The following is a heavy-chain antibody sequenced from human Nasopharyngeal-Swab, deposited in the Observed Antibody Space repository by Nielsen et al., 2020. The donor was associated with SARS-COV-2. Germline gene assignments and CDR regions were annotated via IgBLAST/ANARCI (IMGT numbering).Heavy chain of an antibody. Sequence: GESLKISCAASGFIFNVYGMHWVRQAPGKGLEWVAFIRYDGRSKNYADSVKGRFTISRDNSKNTLYLQMNSLRAEDTAVYYCAKETTGPVPPNTLRYNWFDPWGQGTLVTVSS. CDR3: AKETTGPVPPNTLRYNWFDP. V-gene: IGHV3-30*02. CDR2: IRYDGRSK. D-gene: IGHD4-11*01. J-gene: IGHJ5*02. CDR1: GFIFNVYG.